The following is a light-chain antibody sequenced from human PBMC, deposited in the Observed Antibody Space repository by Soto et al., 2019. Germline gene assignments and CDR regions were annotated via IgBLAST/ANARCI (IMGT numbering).Light chain of an antibody. J-gene: IGKJ1*01. CDR1: QDIGND. CDR2: AAS. V-gene: IGKV1-6*01. Sequence: AIQMTQSPSSLPTSVGDRVTITCRASQDIGNDLGWYQQKPGKAPKLLIYAASNLQSGVPSRFRGSGSGTGFTLTISSLQPEDFATYYCLQDYSYPWTFGQGTKLEV. CDR3: LQDYSYPWT.